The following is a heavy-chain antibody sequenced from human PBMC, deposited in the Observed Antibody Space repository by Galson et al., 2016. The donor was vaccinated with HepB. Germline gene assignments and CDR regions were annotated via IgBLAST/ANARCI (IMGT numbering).Heavy chain of an antibody. Sequence: SLRLSCAASGFTFSDNYMSWIRQPPGKGLEWVSYIDSSGSSIYYADSVKGRFTISRDNAKNSLYLQMSSLRADDTAVYYCARDGLLWLPDYWGQGTLVTVSS. CDR2: IDSSGSSI. CDR3: ARDGLLWLPDY. V-gene: IGHV3-11*01. CDR1: GFTFSDNY. J-gene: IGHJ4*02. D-gene: IGHD6-19*01.